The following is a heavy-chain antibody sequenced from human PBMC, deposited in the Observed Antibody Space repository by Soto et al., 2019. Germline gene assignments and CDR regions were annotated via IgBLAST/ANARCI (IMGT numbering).Heavy chain of an antibody. J-gene: IGHJ3*02. CDR1: GYTFTGYY. V-gene: IGHV1-2*02. D-gene: IGHD2-15*01. CDR2: INPKSGGT. Sequence: ASVKVSCEASGYTFTGYYMHWVRQAHGKGLEWMGWINPKSGGTNYAKKFQGRGTMTRDTSISTAYMELSSLRSDETAVYYLARRILLAYSGALSVLVIWGQGTMVTVSS. CDR3: ARRILLAYSGALSVLVI.